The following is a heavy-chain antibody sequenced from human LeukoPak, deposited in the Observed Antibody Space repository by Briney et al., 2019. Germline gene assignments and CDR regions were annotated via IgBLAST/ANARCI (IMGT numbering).Heavy chain of an antibody. Sequence: ASVKVSCKASGYTFTSYYMHWVRQAPGQGLEWMGLISPSGGSTSYAQKFQGRVTMTRDTSTSTVYMGLSSLRSEDTAVYYCASSYCSSTSCHDYYYYGMDVWGQGTTVTVSS. CDR1: GYTFTSYY. CDR2: ISPSGGST. J-gene: IGHJ6*02. V-gene: IGHV1-46*01. CDR3: ASSYCSSTSCHDYYYYGMDV. D-gene: IGHD2-2*01.